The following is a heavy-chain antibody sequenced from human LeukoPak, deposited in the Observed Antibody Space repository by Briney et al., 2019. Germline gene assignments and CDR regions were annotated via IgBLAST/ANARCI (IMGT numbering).Heavy chain of an antibody. CDR3: ARRARIQLWSGDAFDI. CDR2: INHSGST. Sequence: KPSETLSLTCAVYGGSFSGYYWSWIRQPPGKGLEWIGEINHSGSTNYNPSLKSRVTISVDTSKNQFSLKLSSVTAADTAVYYCARRARIQLWSGDAFDIWGQGTMVTVSS. J-gene: IGHJ3*02. D-gene: IGHD5-18*01. V-gene: IGHV4-34*01. CDR1: GGSFSGYY.